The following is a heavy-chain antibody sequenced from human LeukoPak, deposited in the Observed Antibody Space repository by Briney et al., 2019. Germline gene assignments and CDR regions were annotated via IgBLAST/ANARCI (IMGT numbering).Heavy chain of an antibody. CDR3: AKEGYSYGYYYYYYMDV. D-gene: IGHD5-18*01. V-gene: IGHV3-43*01. CDR2: ISWDGGST. Sequence: HPGGSLRLSCAASGFTFDDYTMLWVRQAPGKGLEWVSLISWDGGSTYYADSVKGRFTISRDNSKNSLYLQMNSLRTEDTALYYCAKEGYSYGYYYYYYMDVWGKGTTVTVSS. J-gene: IGHJ6*03. CDR1: GFTFDDYT.